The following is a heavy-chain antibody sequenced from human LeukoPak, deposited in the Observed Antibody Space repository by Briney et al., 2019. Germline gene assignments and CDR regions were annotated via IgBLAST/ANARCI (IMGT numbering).Heavy chain of an antibody. CDR2: INHSGST. CDR1: GGSFSGYY. V-gene: IGHV4-34*01. Sequence: SETLSLTCAVYGGSFSGYYWSWIRQPPRKGLEWIGEINHSGSTNYNPSLKSRVTISVDTSKNQFSLKLSSVTAADTAVYYCARGLGSYCSSTSCAPFDYWGQGTLVTVSS. CDR3: ARGLGSYCSSTSCAPFDY. D-gene: IGHD2-2*01. J-gene: IGHJ4*02.